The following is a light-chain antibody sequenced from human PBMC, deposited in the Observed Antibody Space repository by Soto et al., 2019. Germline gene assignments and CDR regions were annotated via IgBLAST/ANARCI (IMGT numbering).Light chain of an antibody. J-gene: IGKJ1*01. V-gene: IGKV3-20*01. CDR3: QQYGSSPRT. CDR2: GAS. Sequence: EIVLTQSPGTLSLSPGERATLSCRASQRVSSSYLAWYQQKPGQAPRLLIYGASSRATGIPDRFSGSGSGTEFTLTIIRLEPEDFSVYYCQQYGSSPRTFGQGTKVEIK. CDR1: QRVSSSY.